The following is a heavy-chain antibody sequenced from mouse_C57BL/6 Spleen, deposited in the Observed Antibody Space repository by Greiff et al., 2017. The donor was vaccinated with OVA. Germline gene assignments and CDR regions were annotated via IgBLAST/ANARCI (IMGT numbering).Heavy chain of an antibody. D-gene: IGHD2-5*01. CDR2: IRNKANNHAT. Sequence: EVKVEESGGGLVQPGGSMKLSCAASGFTFSDAWMDWVRQSPEKGLEWVAEIRNKANNHATYYAESVKGRFTISRDDSKSSVYLQMNSLRAEDTGIYYCTRYSNYGRYAMDYWGQGTSVTVSS. V-gene: IGHV6-6*01. CDR1: GFTFSDAW. J-gene: IGHJ4*01. CDR3: TRYSNYGRYAMDY.